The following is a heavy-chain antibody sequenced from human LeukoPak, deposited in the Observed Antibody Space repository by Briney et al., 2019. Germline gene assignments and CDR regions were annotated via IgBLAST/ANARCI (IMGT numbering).Heavy chain of an antibody. V-gene: IGHV3-21*01. CDR1: GFTFSSYS. Sequence: SGGSLRLSCAASGFTFSSYSMNWVRQAPGKGLEWVSSISSSSSYIYYADSVKGRFTISRDNAKNSLYLQMNSLRAEDTAVYYCARDTYYDILTGYYHFDYWGQGTLVTVSS. CDR2: ISSSSSYI. D-gene: IGHD3-9*01. J-gene: IGHJ4*02. CDR3: ARDTYYDILTGYYHFDY.